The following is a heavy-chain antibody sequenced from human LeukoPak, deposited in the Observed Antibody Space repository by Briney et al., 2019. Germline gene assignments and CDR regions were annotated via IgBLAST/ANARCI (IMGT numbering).Heavy chain of an antibody. CDR2: ISSSSNSI. CDR1: GFTFSSYS. Sequence: GGCLRLSCAASGFTFSSYSMNWVRQAPGKGLEWVSHISSSSNSIYYADSVKGRFTISRDSANNSLFLEMNSLRAEDTAVYYCARDFYGDFGYDYWGQGALVTVSS. V-gene: IGHV3-48*04. D-gene: IGHD4-17*01. CDR3: ARDFYGDFGYDY. J-gene: IGHJ4*02.